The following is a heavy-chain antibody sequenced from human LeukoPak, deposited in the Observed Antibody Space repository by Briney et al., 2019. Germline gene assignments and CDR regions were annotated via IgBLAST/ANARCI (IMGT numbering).Heavy chain of an antibody. J-gene: IGHJ5*02. CDR3: ARGRRGSGSYYAYNWFDP. V-gene: IGHV4-34*01. CDR1: GGSFSGYY. Sequence: SETLSLTCAVYGGSFSGYYWSWIRQPPGKGLEWIGEINHSGSTNYNPSLKSRVTISVDTSKNPFSLKLSSVTAADTAVYYCARGRRGSGSYYAYNWFDPWGQGTLVTVSS. CDR2: INHSGST. D-gene: IGHD3-10*01.